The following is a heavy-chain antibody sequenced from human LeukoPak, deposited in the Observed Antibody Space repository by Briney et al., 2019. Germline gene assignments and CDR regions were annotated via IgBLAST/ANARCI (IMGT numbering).Heavy chain of an antibody. V-gene: IGHV3-21*01. D-gene: IGHD3-22*01. Sequence: GGSLRLSCAASGFTFSTFGFNWVRQAPGKGLEWVSSISHSSTYISYADSVKGRFTISRDNARNSLYLQMDSLRVEDTAVYYCARGYYYDSSVAYWGQEPWSPSPQ. CDR2: ISHSSTYI. CDR1: GFTFSTFG. CDR3: ARGYYYDSSVAY. J-gene: IGHJ4*02.